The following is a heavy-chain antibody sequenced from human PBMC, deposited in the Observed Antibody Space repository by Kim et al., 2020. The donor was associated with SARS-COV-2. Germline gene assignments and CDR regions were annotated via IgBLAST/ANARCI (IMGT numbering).Heavy chain of an antibody. CDR1: GGSFSGYY. J-gene: IGHJ6*03. D-gene: IGHD6-19*01. V-gene: IGHV4-34*01. CDR2: INHSGST. CDR3: ARGTRQWLSRHYYYYMDV. Sequence: SETLSLTCAVYGGSFSGYYWSWIRQPPGKGLEWIGEINHSGSTNYTPSLKSRVTISVDTSKNQFSLKLSSVTAADTAVYYCARGTRQWLSRHYYYYMDVWGKGTTVTVSS.